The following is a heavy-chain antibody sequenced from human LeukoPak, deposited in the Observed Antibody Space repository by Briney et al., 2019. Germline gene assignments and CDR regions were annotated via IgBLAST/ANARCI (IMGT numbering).Heavy chain of an antibody. Sequence: PSETLSLTCAVYGGSFSGYYWSWIRQPPGKGLEWIGGINHSGSTNYNPSLKSRVTISVDTSKNQFSLKLSSVTAADTAVYYCARGVTSSDWGQGTMVTVSS. CDR1: GGSFSGYY. J-gene: IGHJ3*01. CDR3: ARGVTSSD. CDR2: INHSGST. D-gene: IGHD3-10*01. V-gene: IGHV4-34*01.